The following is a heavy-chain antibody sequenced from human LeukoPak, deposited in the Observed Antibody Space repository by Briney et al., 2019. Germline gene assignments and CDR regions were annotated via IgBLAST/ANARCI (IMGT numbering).Heavy chain of an antibody. J-gene: IGHJ3*02. D-gene: IGHD3-3*01. CDR1: GGSISSYY. CDR3: ARDRGEYYDFWSGYPHDAFDI. V-gene: IGHV4-4*07. CDR2: IYTSGST. Sequence: SETLSLTCTVSGGSISSYYWSWIRQPAGKGLEWIGRIYTSGSTNYNPSLKSRVTMSVDTSKNQFSLKLSSVTGADTAVYYCARDRGEYYDFWSGYPHDAFDIWGQGTMVTVSS.